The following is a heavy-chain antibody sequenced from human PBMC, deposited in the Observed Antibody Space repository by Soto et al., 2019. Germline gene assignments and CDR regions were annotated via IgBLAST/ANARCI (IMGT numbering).Heavy chain of an antibody. CDR2: IVPMLGIT. Sequence: QVPLVQSGAEVKKPGSSVKVSCEASGGTSTIYTITWVRQAPGQGLAWMGRIVPMLGITNYARNFQGRVTFTADTPTGTAYMELSSLRFEDTAMYYCATEKYGAGRVGVFYWSQGTQVTASS. V-gene: IGHV1-69*08. D-gene: IGHD1-26*01. J-gene: IGHJ4*02. CDR3: ATEKYGAGRVGVFY. CDR1: GGTSTIYT.